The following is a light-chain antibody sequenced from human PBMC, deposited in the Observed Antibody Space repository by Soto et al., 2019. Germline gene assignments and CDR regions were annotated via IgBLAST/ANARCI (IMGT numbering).Light chain of an antibody. J-gene: IGLJ3*02. Sequence: QSVLTQPPSVSEAPRQRVTISCSGSSSNIGAGYEVHWYQQLPGTAPKLLVSGHNIRPSGVPDRFSGFKSGASASLVITGLQAEDEADYYCQSYDNSLSGSGVFGGGTKLTVL. V-gene: IGLV1-40*01. CDR2: GHN. CDR3: QSYDNSLSGSGV. CDR1: SSNIGAGYE.